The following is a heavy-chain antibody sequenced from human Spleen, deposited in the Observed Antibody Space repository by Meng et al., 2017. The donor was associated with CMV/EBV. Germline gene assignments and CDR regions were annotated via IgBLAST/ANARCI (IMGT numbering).Heavy chain of an antibody. CDR1: WGSIRRSNW. CDR3: ARGPRLEWDGYGGVDY. Sequence: SWGSIRRSNWWCWVRQPPGKGLEWIGEIYHSGRTIYNPSLKSRVTISVDKSKNQFSLKLSSVTAADTAVYYCARGPRLEWDGYGGVDYWGQGTLVTVSS. J-gene: IGHJ4*02. D-gene: IGHD4-23*01. V-gene: IGHV4-4*02. CDR2: IYHSGRT.